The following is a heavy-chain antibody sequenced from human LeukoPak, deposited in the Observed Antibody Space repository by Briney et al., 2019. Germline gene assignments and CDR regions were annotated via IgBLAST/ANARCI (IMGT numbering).Heavy chain of an antibody. CDR1: GGSISSGGYY. J-gene: IGHJ5*02. CDR2: IYYSGST. V-gene: IGHV4-31*03. D-gene: IGHD1-1*01. Sequence: SQTLSLTCTVSGGSISSGGYYWSWIRQHPGKGLEWIGYIYYSGSTYYNPSLKSRVIISVDTSKNQFSLKLSSVTAADTAVYYCVRQSETGTNNWFDPWGQGTLVTVSS. CDR3: VRQSETGTNNWFDP.